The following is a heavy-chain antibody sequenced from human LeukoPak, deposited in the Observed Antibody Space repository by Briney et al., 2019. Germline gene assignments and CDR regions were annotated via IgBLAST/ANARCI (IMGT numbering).Heavy chain of an antibody. CDR3: ARARGGYDSSGYPDY. V-gene: IGHV4-4*02. Sequence: SGTLSLTCAVSGGSISSSNWWSWVRQPPGKGLEWIGEIYHSGSTNYNPSLKSRVTISVDKSKNQFSLKLSSVTAADTAVYYCARARGGYDSSGYPDYWGQGTLVTVSS. D-gene: IGHD3-22*01. CDR1: GGSISSSNW. CDR2: IYHSGST. J-gene: IGHJ4*02.